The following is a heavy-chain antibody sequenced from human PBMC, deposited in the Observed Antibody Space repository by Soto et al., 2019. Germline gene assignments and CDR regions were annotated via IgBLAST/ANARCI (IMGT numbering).Heavy chain of an antibody. J-gene: IGHJ6*02. D-gene: IGHD2-2*01. CDR3: ARDPRYCISTSCPYYYYYGMDV. CDR2: IWYDGSNK. V-gene: IGHV3-33*01. CDR1: GFTFSSYG. Sequence: GGSLRLSCAASGFTFSSYGMHWVRQAPGKGLERVAVIWYDGSNKYYADYVKGRFTISRDNSKNTLYLQMNSLRAEDTAVYYCARDPRYCISTSCPYYYYYGMDVWGQGTTVTVS.